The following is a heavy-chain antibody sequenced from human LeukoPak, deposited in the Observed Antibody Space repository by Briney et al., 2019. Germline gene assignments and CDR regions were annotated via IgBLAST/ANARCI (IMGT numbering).Heavy chain of an antibody. CDR1: GFTVNSNY. V-gene: IGHV3-66*01. CDR2: IYSGGST. CDR3: ARDGGHSVDTPGSGMDA. D-gene: IGHD5-18*01. Sequence: GGSLRLSCAASGFTVNSNYMTWVRQAPGKGLEWVSVIYSGGSTYYADSVKGRFTISRDNSKNTLYLQMNSLRAEDTAVYYCARDGGHSVDTPGSGMDAWGQGTTVTVSS. J-gene: IGHJ6*02.